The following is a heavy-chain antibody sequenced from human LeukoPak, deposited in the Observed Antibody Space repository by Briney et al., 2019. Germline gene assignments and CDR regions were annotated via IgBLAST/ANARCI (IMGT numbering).Heavy chain of an antibody. J-gene: IGHJ3*02. V-gene: IGHV4-31*11. Sequence: SETLSLTCAVYGGSFSGYYWSWIRQHPGKGLEWIGYIYYGGSTYYNPSLKSRVTILQDTSKNQFSLKLSSVTAADTAIYYCARDQGYYDSSGYDAFDIWGQGTMVTVSS. D-gene: IGHD3-22*01. CDR2: IYYGGST. CDR1: GGSFSGYY. CDR3: ARDQGYYDSSGYDAFDI.